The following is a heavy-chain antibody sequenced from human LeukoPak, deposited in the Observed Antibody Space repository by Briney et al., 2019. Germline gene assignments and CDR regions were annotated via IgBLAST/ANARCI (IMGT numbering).Heavy chain of an antibody. J-gene: IGHJ4*02. CDR1: GFTFSSYA. CDR2: ISGSGGST. V-gene: IGHV3-23*01. Sequence: PGGSLRLSCAASGFTFSSYAMSWVRQAPGKGLEWVSAISGSGGSTHYADSVKGRFTISRDNSKNTLYLQMNSLRAEDTAVYYCAKDLRKYSSSWYNDYWGQGTLVTVSS. CDR3: AKDLRKYSSSWYNDY. D-gene: IGHD6-13*01.